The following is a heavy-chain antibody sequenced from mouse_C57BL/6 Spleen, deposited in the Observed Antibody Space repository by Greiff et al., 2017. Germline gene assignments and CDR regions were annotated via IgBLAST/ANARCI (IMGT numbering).Heavy chain of an antibody. CDR3: ARKTPVLYFDV. CDR2: IYPGDGDT. J-gene: IGHJ1*03. CDR1: GYAFSSSW. Sequence: VQLQQSGPELVKPGASVKISCKASGYAFSSSWMNWVKQRPGKGLEWIGRIYPGDGDTNYNGKFKGKATLTADKSSSTAYMQLSSLTSEDSAVYFCARKTPVLYFDVWGTGTTVTVSS. V-gene: IGHV1-82*01.